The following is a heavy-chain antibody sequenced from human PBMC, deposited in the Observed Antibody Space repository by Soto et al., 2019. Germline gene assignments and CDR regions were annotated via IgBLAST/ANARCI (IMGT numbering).Heavy chain of an antibody. V-gene: IGHV4-31*03. CDR2: VSDSGSA. Sequence: QVQLQESGPGLVKPSQTLSLNCTVSGGSIISSAYYWHWVRQRPGRGLEWIGYVSDSGSAYCNPSLSSRVSITIGVSENQFSLNLASVTAADTAVYYGARNPRWQWLNVWGQGTAVTVSS. J-gene: IGHJ6*02. CDR3: ARNPRWQWLNV. CDR1: GGSIISSAYY. D-gene: IGHD6-19*01.